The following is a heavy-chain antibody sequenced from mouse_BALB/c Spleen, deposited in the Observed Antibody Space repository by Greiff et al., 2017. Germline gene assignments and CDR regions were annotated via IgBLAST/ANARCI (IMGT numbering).Heavy chain of an antibody. CDR1: GFTFSRYA. CDR3: ARSRITTVVSPFAY. V-gene: IGHV5-9-4*01. J-gene: IGHJ3*01. D-gene: IGHD1-1*01. CDR2: ISSGGSYT. Sequence: EVMLVESGGGLVKPGGSLKLSCAASGFTFSRYAMSWVRQSPEKRLEWVAEISSGGSYTYSPDTVTGRFTISRDNAKNTLYLEMSSLRSEDTAMYYCARSRITTVVSPFAYWGQGTLVTVSA.